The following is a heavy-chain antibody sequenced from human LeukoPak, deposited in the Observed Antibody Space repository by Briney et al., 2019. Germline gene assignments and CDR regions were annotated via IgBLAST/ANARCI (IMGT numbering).Heavy chain of an antibody. V-gene: IGHV3-23*01. J-gene: IGHJ4*02. Sequence: PGGSLRLSCAASGFTFSSYAMSWVRQAPGKGLEWVSAISGSGGSTYYADSVKGRFTISRDNSKNTLYLQMNSLRAEDTAVYHCAKDEIQGVVGAGPGYWGQGTLVTVSS. D-gene: IGHD1-26*01. CDR3: AKDEIQGVVGAGPGY. CDR1: GFTFSSYA. CDR2: ISGSGGST.